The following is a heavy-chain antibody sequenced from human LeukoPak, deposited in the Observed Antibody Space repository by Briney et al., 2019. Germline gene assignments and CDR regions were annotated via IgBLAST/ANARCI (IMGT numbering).Heavy chain of an antibody. CDR1: GGSISSYY. CDR3: ARGSGSEENAFDI. D-gene: IGHD1-26*01. V-gene: IGHV4-4*09. CDR2: IYTIGST. J-gene: IGHJ3*02. Sequence: PSETLSLTCTVSGGSISSYYWSWIRQPPGKGLEWIGYIYTIGSTNYNPSLKSRVTISVDTSKNQFSLKLSSVTAADTAVYYCARGSGSEENAFDIWGQGTMVTVSS.